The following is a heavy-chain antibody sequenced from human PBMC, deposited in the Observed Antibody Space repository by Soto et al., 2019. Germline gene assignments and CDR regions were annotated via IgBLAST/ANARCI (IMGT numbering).Heavy chain of an antibody. V-gene: IGHV4-39*01. Sequence: PSETLSLTCTVSGGSISSSSYYWGWIRQPPGKGLEWIGSIYYSGSTYYNPSLKSRVTISVDTSKNQFSLKLSSVTAADTAVYYCASPHRYSSGWSWFDPWGQGTLVTVSS. J-gene: IGHJ5*02. CDR3: ASPHRYSSGWSWFDP. CDR2: IYYSGST. CDR1: GGSISSSSYY. D-gene: IGHD6-19*01.